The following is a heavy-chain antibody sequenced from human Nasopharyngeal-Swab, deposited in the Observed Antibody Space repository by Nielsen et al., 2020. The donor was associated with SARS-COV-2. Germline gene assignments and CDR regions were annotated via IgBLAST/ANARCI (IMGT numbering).Heavy chain of an antibody. V-gene: IGHV4-39*07. CDR1: GGSISSGGYY. CDR2: INHSGST. J-gene: IGHJ6*02. D-gene: IGHD3-10*01. Sequence: SETLSLTCTVSGGSISSGGYYWSWIRQPPGKGLEWIGEINHSGSTNYNPSLKSRVTISVDTSKNQFSLKLSSVTAADTAVYYCARTSSGSSYYYYYGMDVWGQGTTVTVSS. CDR3: ARTSSGSSYYYYYGMDV.